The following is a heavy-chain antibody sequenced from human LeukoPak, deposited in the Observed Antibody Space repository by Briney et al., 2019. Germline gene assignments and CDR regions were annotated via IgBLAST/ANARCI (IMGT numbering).Heavy chain of an antibody. V-gene: IGHV3-53*01. CDR3: ARSVATTDWYFDL. Sequence: PGGSLRLSSAASGFPVSSNYMSWVRQAPGKGLEWVSVIYSGGSTYYADSVKGRFTISRDNSKNTLYLQMNSLRAEDTAVYYCARSVATTDWYFDLWGRGTLVTVSS. CDR1: GFPVSSNY. CDR2: IYSGGST. J-gene: IGHJ2*01. D-gene: IGHD5-24*01.